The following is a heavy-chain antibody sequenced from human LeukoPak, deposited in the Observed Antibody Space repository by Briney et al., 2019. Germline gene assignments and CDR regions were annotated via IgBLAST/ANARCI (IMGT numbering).Heavy chain of an antibody. CDR3: ARGVGSSGYYYKLFDY. Sequence: GGSLRLSCAASGFTFSDYYMSWIRQAPGKGLEWVANIKEDGSGKYYVDFVKGRFTISRDNAKNSLYLQMNSLRAEDTAVYYCARGVGSSGYYYKLFDYWGQGTLVTVSS. V-gene: IGHV3-7*01. CDR1: GFTFSDYY. D-gene: IGHD3-22*01. J-gene: IGHJ4*02. CDR2: IKEDGSGK.